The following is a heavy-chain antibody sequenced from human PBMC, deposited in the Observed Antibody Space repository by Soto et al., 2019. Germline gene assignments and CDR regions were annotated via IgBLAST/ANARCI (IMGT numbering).Heavy chain of an antibody. Sequence: PGGSLRLSCAASGFTFNSYWIHWVRQAPGKGLVWVSRINSDGSSTFYADSVKGRFTISRDNAKNTLYLKMNSLMAEDTAVYYCESPLLPLFDCGGQGPLVTVSS. CDR1: GFTFNSYW. CDR2: INSDGSST. CDR3: ESPLLPLFDC. J-gene: IGHJ4*02. V-gene: IGHV3-74*01.